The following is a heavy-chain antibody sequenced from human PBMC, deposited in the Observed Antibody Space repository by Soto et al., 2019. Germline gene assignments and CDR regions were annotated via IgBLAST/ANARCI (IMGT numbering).Heavy chain of an antibody. V-gene: IGHV3-23*01. D-gene: IGHD3-22*01. J-gene: IGHJ4*02. CDR3: AKDRYLDHDSRGYLFDN. Sequence: EVQLLESGGDLIQPGGSLRLSCAASGFTFNMYGMTWVRQAPGKGLEWVSAISRYGDITYYADSVEGRFTISRDNSKNTLYLQMNSLRAEDTAVYYCAKDRYLDHDSRGYLFDNWGQGTLVTVSS. CDR1: GFTFNMYG. CDR2: ISRYGDIT.